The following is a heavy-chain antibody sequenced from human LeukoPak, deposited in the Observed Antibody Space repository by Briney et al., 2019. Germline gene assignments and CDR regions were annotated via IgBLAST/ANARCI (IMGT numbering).Heavy chain of an antibody. V-gene: IGHV4-34*01. CDR2: INHSGST. Sequence: SETLSLTCAVYGGSFSGYYWSWIRQPPGKGLEWIGEINHSGSTNYNPSLKSRVTISVDTSKNQFTLKLSSVTAADTAVYYCAGSSSWYDYWGQGTLVTVSS. D-gene: IGHD6-13*01. CDR3: AGSSSWYDY. CDR1: GGSFSGYY. J-gene: IGHJ4*02.